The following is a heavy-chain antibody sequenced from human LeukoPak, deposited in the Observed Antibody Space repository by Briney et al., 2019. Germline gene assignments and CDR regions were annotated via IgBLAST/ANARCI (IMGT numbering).Heavy chain of an antibody. CDR3: ASLPGTAEYYFDY. Sequence: GASLRISSKGSGYSFTSYWIIWVRQMPGKGLEWMGTIEHSDYYTNYSPSFQGHVTISTDTSINTAYLQWSSLKASDTAMYYCASLPGTAEYYFDYWGQGTLVTVSS. J-gene: IGHJ4*02. CDR1: GYSFTSYW. D-gene: IGHD2-21*02. CDR2: IEHSDYYT. V-gene: IGHV5-10-1*01.